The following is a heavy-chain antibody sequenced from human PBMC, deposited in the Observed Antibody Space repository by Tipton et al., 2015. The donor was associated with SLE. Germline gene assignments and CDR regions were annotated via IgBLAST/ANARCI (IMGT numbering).Heavy chain of an antibody. CDR3: GREGEVTVPVRPLVFDI. V-gene: IGHV1-69*05. CDR1: GGTFSRYS. CDR2: IIPIFGTA. J-gene: IGHJ3*02. Sequence: QLVQSGAEVKKPGSSVKVSCKASGGTFSRYSFSWVRQAPGQGLEWMGGIIPIFGTAKYAQKFQGRVTITTDESTSTAYMELSSLRSETGAFYFWGREGEVTVPVRPLVFDIWGQGKLVAASS. D-gene: IGHD2-21*02.